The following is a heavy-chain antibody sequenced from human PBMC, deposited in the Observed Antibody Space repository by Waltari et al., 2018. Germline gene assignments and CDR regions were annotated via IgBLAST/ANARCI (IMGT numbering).Heavy chain of an antibody. V-gene: IGHV5-51*03. CDR3: AAHAEWEQTRGAFDI. CDR2: IYPCDSDT. D-gene: IGHD1-26*01. Sequence: EVQLVQSGAEVKKPGESLKISCKGSGYSFTRYWIGWVRQMPGKGLEWMGIIYPCDSDTRYSPSFQGQVTISADKSISTAYLQWSSLKASDTAMYYCAAHAEWEQTRGAFDIWGQGTMVTVSS. CDR1: GYSFTRYW. J-gene: IGHJ3*02.